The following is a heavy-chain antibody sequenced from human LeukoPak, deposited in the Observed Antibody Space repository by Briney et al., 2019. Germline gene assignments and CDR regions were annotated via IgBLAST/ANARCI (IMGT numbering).Heavy chain of an antibody. D-gene: IGHD1-26*01. CDR1: GYTFASYG. J-gene: IGHJ5*02. CDR3: ARDAVHGSNVYIWFDL. CDR2: ISAYNGNT. V-gene: IGHV1-18*01. Sequence: ASVKVSCKASGYTFASYGISWVRQAPGQGLEWMGWISAYNGNTNYAQKFQGRVTMTTDTSTSTAYMEVRSLRSDDTAVYYCARDAVHGSNVYIWFDLWGRGTLVTVSS.